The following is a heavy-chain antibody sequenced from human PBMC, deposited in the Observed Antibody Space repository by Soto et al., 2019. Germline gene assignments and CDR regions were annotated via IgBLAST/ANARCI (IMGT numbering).Heavy chain of an antibody. V-gene: IGHV1-18*01. CDR3: ARDRLRYFDWLLSDAFHI. CDR2: ISAYNGNT. J-gene: IGHJ3*02. D-gene: IGHD3-9*01. Sequence: GASVKVSCKASGYTFTSYGISWVRQAPGQGLEWMGWISAYNGNTNYAQKLQGRVTMTTDTSTSTAYMELRSLRSDDTAVYYCARDRLRYFDWLLSDAFHIWGQGTMVTVSS. CDR1: GYTFTSYG.